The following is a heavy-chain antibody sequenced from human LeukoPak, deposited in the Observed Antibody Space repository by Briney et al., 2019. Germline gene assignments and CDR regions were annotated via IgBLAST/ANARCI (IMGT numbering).Heavy chain of an antibody. J-gene: IGHJ1*01. CDR1: GYTFTSYY. CDR2: INPSGGST. V-gene: IGHV1-46*01. CDR3: GRVSPTRDEYFQH. Sequence: ASVNVSCEASGYTFTSYYMHWVRQAPGQGVEWMGIINPSGGSTSYTQKFQGRVTMTRDTSTSTVYMELSSLRSEDTAVYYWGRVSPTRDEYFQHRGQGTLVTVSS.